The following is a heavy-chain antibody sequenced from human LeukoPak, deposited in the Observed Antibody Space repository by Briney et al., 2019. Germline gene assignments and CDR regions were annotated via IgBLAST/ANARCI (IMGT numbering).Heavy chain of an antibody. V-gene: IGHV3-7*01. CDR1: GFTFSSYW. J-gene: IGHJ5*02. Sequence: GGSLRLSCAASGFTFSSYWMGWVRRAPGKGLEWVANINQDGSEKYYVDSVKGRFTISRDNAKNSLYLQMNSLRAEDTAVYYCAKEPYYYDSSGLRGGFDPWGQGTLVTVSS. D-gene: IGHD3-22*01. CDR2: INQDGSEK. CDR3: AKEPYYYDSSGLRGGFDP.